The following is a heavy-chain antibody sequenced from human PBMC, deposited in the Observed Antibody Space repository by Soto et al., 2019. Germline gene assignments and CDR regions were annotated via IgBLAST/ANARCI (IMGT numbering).Heavy chain of an antibody. Sequence: LSLTCTVSGGSFINYYWNWIRQPPGKGLEWIGYIFYTGSTSYNPSLKSRVTISVDTSKNLFSLRLSSVTAADTAVYYCARESKGGYNNGGLDFWGRGTLVTVSS. CDR1: GGSFINYY. V-gene: IGHV4-59*01. CDR2: IFYTGST. J-gene: IGHJ4*02. CDR3: ARESKGGYNNGGLDF. D-gene: IGHD5-12*01.